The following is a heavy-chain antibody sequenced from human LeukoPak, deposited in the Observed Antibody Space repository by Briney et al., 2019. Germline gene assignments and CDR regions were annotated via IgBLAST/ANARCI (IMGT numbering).Heavy chain of an antibody. CDR1: GDSISSYY. V-gene: IGHV4-59*08. CDR2: IYYSGYT. D-gene: IGHD2-2*01. CDR3: ARLNCSSTGCPFDP. Sequence: KPSDTLSLTCTVSGDSISSYYWSWIRQPTGKGLEWIRYIYYSGYTNFNPSLKSRVTISEDTCKDQFFLKLKSVTAAGTGVYYCARLNCSSTGCPFDPWGQGTLVTVSS. J-gene: IGHJ5*02.